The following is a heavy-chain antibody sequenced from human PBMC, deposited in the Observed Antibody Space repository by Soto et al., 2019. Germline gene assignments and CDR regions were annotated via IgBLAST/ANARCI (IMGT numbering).Heavy chain of an antibody. CDR1: GFTFSSYG. J-gene: IGHJ4*02. V-gene: IGHV3-30*18. CDR3: AKSALGDIAVAGTDY. CDR2: ISYDGSNK. D-gene: IGHD6-19*01. Sequence: QVQLVESGGGVVQPGRSLRLSCAASGFTFSSYGMHWVRQAPGKGLEWVAVISYDGSNKYYADSVKGRFTISRDNSKNTLYLQMNSLRAEDTAVYYCAKSALGDIAVAGTDYWGQGTLVTVSS.